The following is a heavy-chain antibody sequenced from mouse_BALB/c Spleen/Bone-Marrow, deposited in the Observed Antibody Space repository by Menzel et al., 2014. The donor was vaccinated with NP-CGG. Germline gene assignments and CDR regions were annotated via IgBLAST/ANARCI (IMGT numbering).Heavy chain of an antibody. CDR1: GFNIKDTY. CDR2: IDPAIFT. V-gene: IGHV14-3*02. D-gene: IGHD2-14*01. Sequence: VQLQQSGAELVKPGASVKLSCTASGFNIKDTYLHWVKPRPEQGLDWIGRIDPAIFTKYDPKFQGKATITADTSSNTAYLHLSSLTSEDTAVYYCASYRYGWYCDVWGAGTTVTVSS. CDR3: ASYRYGWYCDV. J-gene: IGHJ1*01.